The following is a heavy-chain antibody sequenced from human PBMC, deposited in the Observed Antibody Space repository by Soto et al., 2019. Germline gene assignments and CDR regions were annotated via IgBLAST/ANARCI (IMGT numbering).Heavy chain of an antibody. J-gene: IGHJ6*02. Sequence: SQTLSLTCAISGDSVSSNSAAWNWIRQSPSRGLEWLGRTYYRSKWYNDYAVSVKSRITINPDTSKNQFSLQLNSVTPEDTAVYYCARDPKWVGTYYYYGMDVWGQGTTVTVSS. CDR1: GDSVSSNSAA. CDR3: ARDPKWVGTYYYYGMDV. V-gene: IGHV6-1*01. D-gene: IGHD2-21*02. CDR2: TYYRSKWYN.